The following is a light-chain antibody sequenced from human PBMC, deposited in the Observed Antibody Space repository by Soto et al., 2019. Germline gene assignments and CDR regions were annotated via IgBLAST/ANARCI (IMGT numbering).Light chain of an antibody. J-gene: IGKJ3*01. Sequence: EIVLTQSPGTLSLSPGERATLSCRASQSFSSSYLAWYQQKPGQAPRLLIYGASSRATGIPDRFSGSGSGTYFTLTLSRLEPEDFAVYYCQQYGSSPFTFGPGTKVDIK. CDR3: QQYGSSPFT. V-gene: IGKV3-20*01. CDR1: QSFSSSY. CDR2: GAS.